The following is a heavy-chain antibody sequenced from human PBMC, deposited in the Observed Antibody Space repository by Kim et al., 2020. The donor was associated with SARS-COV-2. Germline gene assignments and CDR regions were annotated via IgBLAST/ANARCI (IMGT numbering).Heavy chain of an antibody. Sequence: SETLSLTCAVYGGSFSGYYWSWIRQPPGKGLEWIGEINHSGSTNYNPSLKSRVTISVDTSKNQFSLKLSSVTAADTAVYYCARVYLPDYWGQGTLVTVSS. CDR2: INHSGST. CDR1: GGSFSGYY. V-gene: IGHV4-34*01. CDR3: ARVYLPDY. J-gene: IGHJ4*02. D-gene: IGHD2-8*01.